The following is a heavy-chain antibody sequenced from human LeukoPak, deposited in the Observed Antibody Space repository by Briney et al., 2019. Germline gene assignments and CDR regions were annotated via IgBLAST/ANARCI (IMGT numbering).Heavy chain of an antibody. CDR3: TDGLSQWSDFDY. D-gene: IGHD2-8*01. CDR2: IKSKTDGGTT. Sequence: GGSLRLSCAASGFTFSNAWMSWVRQAPGKGLEWVGRIKSKTDGGTTDYAAPVKGRFTISRDDSKNTLYLQMISLKTEDTAVYYCTDGLSQWSDFDYWGQGTLVTVSS. CDR1: GFTFSNAW. J-gene: IGHJ4*02. V-gene: IGHV3-15*01.